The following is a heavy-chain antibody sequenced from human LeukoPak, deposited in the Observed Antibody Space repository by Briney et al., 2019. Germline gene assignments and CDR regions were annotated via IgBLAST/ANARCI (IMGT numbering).Heavy chain of an antibody. CDR1: GGSISTTSYY. J-gene: IGHJ4*02. CDR3: ARHAIDSSGYYLDYFDF. V-gene: IGHV4-39*01. CDR2: IYYSWST. Sequence: SETLSLTCTVSGGSISTTSYYWGWIRQSPGKGVEWIGTIYYSWSTYYNPPLNIRVSISVDTSNNQFSLKLSSVTAADTAVYYCARHAIDSSGYYLDYFDFWGQGTLVTVSS. D-gene: IGHD3-22*01.